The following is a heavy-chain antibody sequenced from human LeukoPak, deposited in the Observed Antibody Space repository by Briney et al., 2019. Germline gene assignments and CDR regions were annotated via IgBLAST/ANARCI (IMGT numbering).Heavy chain of an antibody. J-gene: IGHJ3*02. Sequence: QSGGSLRLSCAASGFTFSSYWMHWVRQVPGKGLVWVSRINSDGSSTSYADSVKGRFTIPRDNAKNTLYVQMNSLRVEDAAVYYCSTGSGHAFDIWGRGTMVTVSS. CDR3: STGSGHAFDI. CDR2: INSDGSST. D-gene: IGHD3-10*01. V-gene: IGHV3-74*01. CDR1: GFTFSSYW.